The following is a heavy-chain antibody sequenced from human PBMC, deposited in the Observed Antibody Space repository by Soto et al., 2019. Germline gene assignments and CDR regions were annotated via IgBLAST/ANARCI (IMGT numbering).Heavy chain of an antibody. CDR1: GFTFSSYA. CDR3: ARTSVYALDY. Sequence: VQLVESGGGLVQPGGSLRLSCAASGFTFSSYAMHWVRQAPGKGLEYVSVISSNGGSTYYANSVKSRFTISRDHSKDTLYIQMGRLRAGDMAVYHCARTSVYALDYCGQGTLVTVSS. J-gene: IGHJ4*02. D-gene: IGHD5-12*01. V-gene: IGHV3-64*01. CDR2: ISSNGGST.